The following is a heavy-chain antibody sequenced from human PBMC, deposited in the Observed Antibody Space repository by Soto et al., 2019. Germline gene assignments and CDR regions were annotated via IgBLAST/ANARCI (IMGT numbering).Heavy chain of an antibody. CDR2: IDPSDSYT. J-gene: IGHJ6*02. Sequence: GESLKISCNGSGYIFTSYWISWVRQMPGKGLEWMGRIDPSDSYTNYSPSFQGHVTISADKSISTAYLQWSSLKASDTAMYYCARLGIAVAEKPRYYYGMDVWGQGTTVTVS. CDR1: GYIFTSYW. D-gene: IGHD6-19*01. CDR3: ARLGIAVAEKPRYYYGMDV. V-gene: IGHV5-10-1*01.